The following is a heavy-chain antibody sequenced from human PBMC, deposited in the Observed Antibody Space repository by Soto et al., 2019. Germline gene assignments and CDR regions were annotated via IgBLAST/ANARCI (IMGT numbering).Heavy chain of an antibody. CDR2: IYYSGST. Sequence: SETLSLTCTVSGGSISSGDYYWSWIRQPPGKGLEWIGYIYYSGSTYYNPSLKSRVTISVYTSKNQFSLKLSSVTAADPAVYYCARVPRTSSSFLLPYYDGMDVWGQGTTVTVS. CDR1: GGSISSGDYY. CDR3: ARVPRTSSSFLLPYYDGMDV. D-gene: IGHD6-6*01. V-gene: IGHV4-30-4*01. J-gene: IGHJ6*02.